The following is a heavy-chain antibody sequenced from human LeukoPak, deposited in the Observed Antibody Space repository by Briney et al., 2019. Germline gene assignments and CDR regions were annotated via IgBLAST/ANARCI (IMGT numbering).Heavy chain of an antibody. J-gene: IGHJ4*02. Sequence: RGSLRLSCAASGFTFSSNVMTWVRQAPGKELEWVSAIRGSGTTAYYADSVKGRFTISRDDSKNTLYLQMNSLRVEDTALYYCAIDVYCSGGSCHGIDYWGQGTLVTVSS. CDR2: IRGSGTTA. D-gene: IGHD2-15*01. V-gene: IGHV3-23*01. CDR3: AIDVYCSGGSCHGIDY. CDR1: GFTFSSNV.